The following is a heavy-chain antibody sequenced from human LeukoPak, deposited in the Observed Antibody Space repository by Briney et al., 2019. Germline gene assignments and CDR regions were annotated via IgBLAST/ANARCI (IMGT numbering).Heavy chain of an antibody. CDR1: GFTFSNAW. Sequence: GGSLRLSCAAAGFTFSNAWMSWVRQAPGKGLEWVGRIKSKTDGGTTDYAAPVKGRFTISRDDSKNTLYLQMNSLKTEDTAVYYCTTGPTYYYDSSGYYTDAFDIWGQGTMVTVSS. CDR3: TTGPTYYYDSSGYYTDAFDI. CDR2: IKSKTDGGTT. D-gene: IGHD3-22*01. V-gene: IGHV3-15*01. J-gene: IGHJ3*02.